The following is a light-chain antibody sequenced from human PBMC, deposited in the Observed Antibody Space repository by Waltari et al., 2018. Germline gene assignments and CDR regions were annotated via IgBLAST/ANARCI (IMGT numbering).Light chain of an antibody. Sequence: EIVLTKSPGTLSLSPGERATLSCRASQSVSRTLAWYQQKPGQATRLLIYDATIRATGIPDRFSGSGSVTDFSLTISRLEPGDFAVYYCQKYGTLPATFGQGTTVEIK. V-gene: IGKV3-20*01. J-gene: IGKJ1*01. CDR1: QSVSRT. CDR3: QKYGTLPAT. CDR2: DAT.